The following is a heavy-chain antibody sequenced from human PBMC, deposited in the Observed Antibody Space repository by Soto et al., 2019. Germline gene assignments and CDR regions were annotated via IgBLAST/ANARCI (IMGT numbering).Heavy chain of an antibody. CDR2: ISSGSSTI. Sequence: GGSLRLSCAASGFTFSSYTMNWVRQAPGKGLEWVSYISSGSSTIYYADSLKGRFTISRDNSKNTLYLQMTSLRADDTAVYFCARDGNTATTYYYNMDLWGKGTTVTVYS. CDR3: ARDGNTATTYYYNMDL. V-gene: IGHV3-48*01. CDR1: GFTFSSYT. J-gene: IGHJ6*03. D-gene: IGHD1-7*01.